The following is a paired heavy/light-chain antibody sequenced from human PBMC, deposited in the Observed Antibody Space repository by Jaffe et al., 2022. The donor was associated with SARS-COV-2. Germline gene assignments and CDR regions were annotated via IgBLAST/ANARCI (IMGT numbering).Light chain of an antibody. J-gene: IGLJ2*01. V-gene: IGLV1-51*02. CDR1: SSNIGNNY. CDR3: GTWDSSLSAVV. Sequence: QSVLTQPPSVSAAPGQRVTISCSGSSSNIGNNYVSWYQHLPGTAPKLLIHESNKRPSGIPDRFSGSKSGTSATLGITGLQTGDEADYYCGTWDSSLSAVVFGGGTKLTVL. CDR2: ESN.
Heavy chain of an antibody. CDR1: GYSFTSFW. V-gene: IGHV5-10-1*03. Sequence: EVQLVQSGAEVKKPGESLRISCKGTGYSFTSFWISWVRQMPGKGLEWMGRIDPRDSYTNYSPSFQGLVTISADKSITTAFLQWSSLKASDSGMYFCARTYYYVSGSYYNVTWFDPWGQGTLVTVSS. J-gene: IGHJ5*02. CDR2: IDPRDSYT. D-gene: IGHD3-10*01. CDR3: ARTYYYVSGSYYNVTWFDP.